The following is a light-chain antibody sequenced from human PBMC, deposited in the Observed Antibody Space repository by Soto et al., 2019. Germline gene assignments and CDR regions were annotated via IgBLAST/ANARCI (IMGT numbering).Light chain of an antibody. V-gene: IGLV1-44*01. CDR2: RND. CDR3: AAWDDSLNGPV. Sequence: QSVLTQPPSASGTPGQRVTISCSGASSNIGKNFVYWYQQLPRTTPKLLISRNDQRPSGVPDRFSGSKSGTSASLAISGLQSEDEADYYCAAWDDSLNGPVFGTGTKVTVL. J-gene: IGLJ1*01. CDR1: SSNIGKNF.